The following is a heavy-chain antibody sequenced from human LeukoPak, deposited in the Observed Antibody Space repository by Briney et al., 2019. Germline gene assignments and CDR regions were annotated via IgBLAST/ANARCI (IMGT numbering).Heavy chain of an antibody. CDR2: IIPILGIA. Sequence: ASVKVSCKASGGTFSSYAISWVRQAPGQGLEWMGRIIPILGIANYAQKFQGRVTITADKSTSTAYMELSSLRSEDTAVYYCVANCGVDCQPYFDYWGQGTRSPSPQ. V-gene: IGHV1-69*04. D-gene: IGHD2-21*02. CDR3: VANCGVDCQPYFDY. CDR1: GGTFSSYA. J-gene: IGHJ4*02.